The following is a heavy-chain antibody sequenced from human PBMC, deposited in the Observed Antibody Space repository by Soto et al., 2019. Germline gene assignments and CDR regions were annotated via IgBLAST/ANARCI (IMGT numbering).Heavy chain of an antibody. D-gene: IGHD3-16*01. CDR2: ISAYNGQT. V-gene: IGHV1-18*01. Sequence: QVQLVQSGPEVKKPGASVNVSCKASAYSYTSYGISWVRQAPGQGLEWMGWISAYNGQTNYAQKFRGRVTFTTDASTSTAFLQLRSLRSDDTAMYYCARDTRKELWAEGLNAMDVWGQGTTVTVTS. CDR1: AYSYTSYG. J-gene: IGHJ6*01. CDR3: ARDTRKELWAEGLNAMDV.